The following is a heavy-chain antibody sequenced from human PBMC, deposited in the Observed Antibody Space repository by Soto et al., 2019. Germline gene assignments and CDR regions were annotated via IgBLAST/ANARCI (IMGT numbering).Heavy chain of an antibody. D-gene: IGHD3-22*01. CDR3: AKDRGVVVVVTKGGAFDL. CDR2: ISGSGVST. Sequence: SVGSLRLSCEVSEFTFSSYAMSWVRQAPGKGLEWVSTISGSGVSTYYGDSVKGRFTISRDNSKNTLYLQMNSLRVEDTAMYYCAKDRGVVVVVTKGGAFDLWGQGTMVTVSS. J-gene: IGHJ3*01. V-gene: IGHV3-23*01. CDR1: EFTFSSYA.